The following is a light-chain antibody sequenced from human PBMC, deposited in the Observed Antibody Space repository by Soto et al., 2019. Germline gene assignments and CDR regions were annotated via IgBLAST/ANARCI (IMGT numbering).Light chain of an antibody. CDR2: EVT. Sequence: QSALTQTPSASGSPGQSVTFSCTGTISDVGGYNSVSWYQQHPGKAPKLMIYEVTQRPSGVPDRFSGSKSGNTASLTVSGLQAEDEADYYCSSYAGSNNFEVVFGGGTKLTVL. V-gene: IGLV2-8*01. J-gene: IGLJ2*01. CDR3: SSYAGSNNFEVV. CDR1: ISDVGGYNS.